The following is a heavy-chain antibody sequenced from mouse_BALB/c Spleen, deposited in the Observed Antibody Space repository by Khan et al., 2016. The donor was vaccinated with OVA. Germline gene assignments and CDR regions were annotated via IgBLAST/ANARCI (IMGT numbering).Heavy chain of an antibody. Sequence: QVQLQQSGPEVVKPGASVKMSCKASGYTFIRYNIHWVKQRPGQGLEWIGWIYPGDGRTKYNEKFKGKTTLTADKSSSIAYMLLSSLTSEDSAIYFCAMGNYGSYWYFDVWGAGTTVAVSS. CDR3: AMGNYGSYWYFDV. V-gene: IGHV1S56*01. J-gene: IGHJ1*01. CDR2: IYPGDGRT. CDR1: GYTFIRYN. D-gene: IGHD1-1*01.